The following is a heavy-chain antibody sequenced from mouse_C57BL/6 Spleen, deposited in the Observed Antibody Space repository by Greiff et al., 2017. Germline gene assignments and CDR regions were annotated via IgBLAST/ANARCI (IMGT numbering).Heavy chain of an antibody. V-gene: IGHV1-61*01. J-gene: IGHJ4*01. D-gene: IGHD2-2*01. Sequence: VQLQQPGAELVRPGSSVKLSCKASGYTFTSYWMDWVKQRPGQGLEWIGNIYPSDSETHYNQKFKDKATLTVDKSSSTAYMQLSSLTSEDSAVYYGARDGYDVRYAMDYWGQGTSVTVSS. CDR2: IYPSDSET. CDR1: GYTFTSYW. CDR3: ARDGYDVRYAMDY.